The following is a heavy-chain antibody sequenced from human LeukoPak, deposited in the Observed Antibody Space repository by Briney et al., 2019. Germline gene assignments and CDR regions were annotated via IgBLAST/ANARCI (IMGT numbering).Heavy chain of an antibody. CDR3: ARDQGYGDFAGYPYGMDV. CDR1: GGSISSYY. J-gene: IGHJ6*04. Sequence: SETLSLTCTVSGGSISSYYWSWIRQPPGKGLEWIGYIYYSGSTNYNPSLKSRVTISVDTSKNQFSLKLSSVTAADTAVYYCARDQGYGDFAGYPYGMDVWGKGTTVTVSS. CDR2: IYYSGST. V-gene: IGHV4-59*01. D-gene: IGHD4-17*01.